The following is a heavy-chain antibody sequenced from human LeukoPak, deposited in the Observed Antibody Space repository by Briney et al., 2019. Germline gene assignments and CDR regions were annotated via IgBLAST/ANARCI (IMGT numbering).Heavy chain of an antibody. J-gene: IGHJ6*02. CDR3: ARGVGCDYYGFYYYYGMDV. V-gene: IGHV4-34*01. CDR2: INHSGST. D-gene: IGHD3-10*01. Sequence: SETLSLTCAVYGGSFSGYYWSWIRQPPGKGLEWIGEINHSGSTNYNPSLKSRVTISVDTSKNQFSLKLSSVTAADTAVYYCARGVGCDYYGFYYYYGMDVWGQGTTVTVSS. CDR1: GGSFSGYY.